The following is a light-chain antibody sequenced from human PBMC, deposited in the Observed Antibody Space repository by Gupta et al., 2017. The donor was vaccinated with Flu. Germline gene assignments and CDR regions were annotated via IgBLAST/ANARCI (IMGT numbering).Light chain of an antibody. CDR3: QVWDSSSDRGV. J-gene: IGLJ3*02. CDR1: NIASKA. V-gene: IGLV3-21*02. Sequence: SVVLTGPPSVSVAPGQTARIACGGNNIASKAVHWYQQKPGQAPVLVVNDDSDRPSGIPERFSGSNSGNTATLSISRVEAGDEADYYCQVWDSSSDRGVFGGGTKLTVL. CDR2: DDS.